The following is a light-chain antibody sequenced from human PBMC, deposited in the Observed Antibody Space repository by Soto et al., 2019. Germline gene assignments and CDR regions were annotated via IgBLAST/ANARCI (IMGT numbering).Light chain of an antibody. CDR2: DAS. CDR1: QSVSSY. CDR3: QQRSKWPLT. Sequence: EIVLTQSPATLSLSPGERATLSCRASQSVSSYLAWYQQKPGQAPRLLIYDASNRATGIPARFSGSGSGTDFTLTISRLEPEDFAVYYCQQRSKWPLTFGGGTRWIS. J-gene: IGKJ4*01. V-gene: IGKV3-11*01.